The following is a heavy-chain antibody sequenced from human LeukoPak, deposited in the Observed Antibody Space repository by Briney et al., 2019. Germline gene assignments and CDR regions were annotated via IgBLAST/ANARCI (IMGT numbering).Heavy chain of an antibody. D-gene: IGHD4-11*01. CDR3: AKVPTTVTTFYYFDY. CDR1: GFTFSSYA. V-gene: IGHV3-23*01. J-gene: IGHJ4*02. CDR2: ISGSGGST. Sequence: PTGGSLRLSCAASGFTFSSYAMSWVRQAPGKGLEWVSAISGSGGSTYYADSVKGRFTISRDNSKNTLYLQMNSLRAEDTAVYYCAKVPTTVTTFYYFDYWGQGTLVTVSS.